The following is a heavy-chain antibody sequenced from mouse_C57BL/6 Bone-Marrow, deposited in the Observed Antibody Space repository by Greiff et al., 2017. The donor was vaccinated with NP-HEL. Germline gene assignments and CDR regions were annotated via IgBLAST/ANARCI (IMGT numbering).Heavy chain of an antibody. CDR1: GYTFASYW. D-gene: IGHD4-1*01. V-gene: IGHV1-64*01. CDR3: AYWGYYAMDY. CDR2: IHPNSGST. Sequence: QVQLQQPGAELVKPGASVKLSCKASGYTFASYWMHWVKQRPGQGLEWIGMIHPNSGSTNYNEKFKSKATLTVDKSSSTAYMQLSSLTSEDSAVYYCAYWGYYAMDYWGQGTSVTVSS. J-gene: IGHJ4*01.